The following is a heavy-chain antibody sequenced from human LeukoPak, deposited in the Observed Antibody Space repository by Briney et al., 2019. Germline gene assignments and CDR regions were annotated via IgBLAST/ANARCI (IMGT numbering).Heavy chain of an antibody. J-gene: IGHJ4*02. V-gene: IGHV3-21*01. D-gene: IGHD3-22*01. CDR1: GFTFSSYS. CDR3: ARADYYDSSGYED. CDR2: ISSSSSYI. Sequence: GGSLRLSCAASGFTFSSYSMDWVRQAPGKGLEWVSSISSSSSYIYYADSVKGRFTISRDNAKNSLYLQMNSLRAEDTAVYYCARADYYDSSGYEDWGQGTLVTVSS.